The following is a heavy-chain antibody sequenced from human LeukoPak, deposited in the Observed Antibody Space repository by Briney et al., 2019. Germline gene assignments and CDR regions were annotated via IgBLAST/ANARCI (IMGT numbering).Heavy chain of an antibody. CDR1: GFTFSSYG. J-gene: IGHJ3*02. CDR3: ATVAGAFDI. Sequence: GGSLRLSCAASGFTFSSYGMHWVRQAPGKGLEWVAVILYDGSNKYYADSVKGRFTISRDNSKNTLYLQMNSLRAEDTAVYYCATVAGAFDIWGQGTMVTVSS. D-gene: IGHD6-19*01. CDR2: ILYDGSNK. V-gene: IGHV3-30*03.